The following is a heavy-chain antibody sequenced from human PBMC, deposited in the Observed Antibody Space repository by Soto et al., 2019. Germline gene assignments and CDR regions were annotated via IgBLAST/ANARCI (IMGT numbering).Heavy chain of an antibody. J-gene: IGHJ4*02. CDR3: ARSLLGDHYDSDGLDS. Sequence: QVQLVQSGTEVKKPGSSVTVSCKASGGPYSKYSISWVRQAPGQGLEWMGRIIPIFDMTNYAQKFQDRVTITADKSTSTVYMDLSSLRSEDTAVYYCARSLLGDHYDSDGLDSWGQGTLVSVSS. V-gene: IGHV1-69*02. CDR1: GGPYSKYS. CDR2: IIPIFDMT. D-gene: IGHD3-22*01.